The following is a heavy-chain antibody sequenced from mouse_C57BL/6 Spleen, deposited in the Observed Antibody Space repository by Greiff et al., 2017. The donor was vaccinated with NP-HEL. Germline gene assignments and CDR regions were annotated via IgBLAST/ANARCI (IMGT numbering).Heavy chain of an antibody. CDR1: GYTFTSYW. CDR2: IYPGSGST. V-gene: IGHV1-55*01. Sequence: QVQLQQSGAELVKPGASVKMSCKASGYTFTSYWITWVKQRPGQGLEWIGDIYPGSGSTNYNEKFKSKATLTVDTSSSTAYMQLSSLTSEDSAVYYCAKTTVVATRAMDYWGQGTSVTVSS. CDR3: AKTTVVATRAMDY. J-gene: IGHJ4*01. D-gene: IGHD1-1*01.